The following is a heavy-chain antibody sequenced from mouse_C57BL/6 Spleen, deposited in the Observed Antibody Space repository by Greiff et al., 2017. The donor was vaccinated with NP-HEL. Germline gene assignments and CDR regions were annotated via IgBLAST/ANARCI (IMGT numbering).Heavy chain of an antibody. CDR1: GFTFSDYG. D-gene: IGHD1-1*01. V-gene: IGHV5-17*01. J-gene: IGHJ1*03. Sequence: EVKVVESGGGLVKPGGSLKLSCAASGFTFSDYGMHWVRQAPEKGLEWVAYISSGSSTIYYADTVKGRFTISRDNAKNTLFLQMTSLRSEDTAMYYCARRAYYYGTGYFDVWGTGTTVTVSS. CDR2: ISSGSSTI. CDR3: ARRAYYYGTGYFDV.